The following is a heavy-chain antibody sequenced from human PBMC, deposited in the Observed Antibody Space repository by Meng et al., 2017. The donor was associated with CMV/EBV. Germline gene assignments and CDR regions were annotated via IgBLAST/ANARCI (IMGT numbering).Heavy chain of an antibody. CDR1: GHTFTGYY. D-gene: IGHD3-3*01. J-gene: IGHJ4*02. CDR2: INPNSGGT. CDR3: ASSGDDFWSGYYQDY. V-gene: IGHV1-2*02. Sequence: ASVKVSCKASGHTFTGYYMHWVRQAPGQGLEWMGWINPNSGGTNYAQKFQGRVTMTRDTSISTAYMELSRLRSDDTAVYYCASSGDDFWSGYYQDYWGQGTLVTVSS.